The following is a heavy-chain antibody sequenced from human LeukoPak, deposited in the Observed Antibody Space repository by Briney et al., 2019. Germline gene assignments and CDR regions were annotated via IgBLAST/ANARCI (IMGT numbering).Heavy chain of an antibody. CDR3: ARVGYCSGGSCYSNFDY. D-gene: IGHD2-15*01. Sequence: GGSLRLSCAASGFTFDDYGMSWVRQAPGKGLEWVSGINWNGGSTGYADSVKGRFTISRDNAKNSLYLQMNSLRAEDTALYYCARVGYCSGGSCYSNFDYWGQGTLVTVSS. CDR1: GFTFDDYG. CDR2: INWNGGST. J-gene: IGHJ4*02. V-gene: IGHV3-20*04.